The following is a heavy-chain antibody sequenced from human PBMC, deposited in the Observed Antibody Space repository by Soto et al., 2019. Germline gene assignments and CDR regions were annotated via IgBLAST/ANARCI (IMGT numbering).Heavy chain of an antibody. J-gene: IGHJ6*02. V-gene: IGHV1-69*01. D-gene: IGHD2-2*01. Sequence: QVQLVQSGAEVKKPGSSVKVSCNASGGTFSSYAISCVRQAPGQGLGWMGGIIPISGTANYAQKFQGRVTITADESTSTAYMELSSLRSEDTAVYYCARSQGSSTSLEIYYYYYYGMDVWGQGTTVTVSS. CDR1: GGTFSSYA. CDR2: IIPISGTA. CDR3: ARSQGSSTSLEIYYYYYYGMDV.